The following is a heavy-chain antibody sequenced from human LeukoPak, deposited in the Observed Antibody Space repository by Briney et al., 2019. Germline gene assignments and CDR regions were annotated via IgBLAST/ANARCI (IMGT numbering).Heavy chain of an antibody. CDR3: AKDQLLLWFGELLPPDY. CDR2: ISGSGGST. Sequence: PGGSLRLSCAASGFTFSSYAMSWVRQAPGKGLECVSAISGSGGSTYYADSVKGRFTISRDNSKNTLYLQMNSLRAEDTAVYYCAKDQLLLWFGELLPPDYWGQGTLVTVSS. CDR1: GFTFSSYA. D-gene: IGHD3-10*01. V-gene: IGHV3-23*01. J-gene: IGHJ4*02.